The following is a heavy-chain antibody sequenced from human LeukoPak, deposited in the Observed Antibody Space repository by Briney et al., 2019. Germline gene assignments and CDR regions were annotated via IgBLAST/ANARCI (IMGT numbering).Heavy chain of an antibody. Sequence: SGTLSLTCAVTGASISNSNWWTWVRQPPGKGLEWIGEIYHSGSTNYKTSLKSRATISVDKSKNQFSLKLNSETAADTAVYYCASRAPRYNCDRYLPIDYWGQGTLVTVSS. J-gene: IGHJ4*02. CDR2: IYHSGST. CDR1: GASISNSNW. V-gene: IGHV4-4*02. CDR3: ASRAPRYNCDRYLPIDY. D-gene: IGHD1-20*01.